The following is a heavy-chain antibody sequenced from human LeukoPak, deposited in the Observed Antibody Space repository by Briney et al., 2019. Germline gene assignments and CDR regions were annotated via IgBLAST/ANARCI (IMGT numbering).Heavy chain of an antibody. CDR2: INPNSGGT. CDR1: GYTFTGYY. D-gene: IGHD3-9*01. CDR3: ARDVDSYYDILTGYFPKYYFDY. Sequence: ASVTVSCKASGYTFTGYYMHWVRQAPGQGLEWMGWINPNSGGTNYAQKFQGRVTMTRDTSISTAYMELSRLRSDDTAVYYCARDVDSYYDILTGYFPKYYFDYWGQGTLVTVSS. V-gene: IGHV1-2*02. J-gene: IGHJ4*02.